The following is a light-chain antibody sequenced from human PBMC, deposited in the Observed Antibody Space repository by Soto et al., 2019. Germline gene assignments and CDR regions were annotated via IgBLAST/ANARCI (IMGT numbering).Light chain of an antibody. Sequence: QSVLTQSPSASASLGASVKLTCTLSSGHSNYVIAWHQQQPEKGPRYLMKLNSDGSHSKGDGIPDRFSGSSSGAERYLTISSLQSEDEADYYCQTWHTGIRVFGGGTKVTVL. CDR3: QTWHTGIRV. CDR1: SGHSNYV. CDR2: LNSDGSH. V-gene: IGLV4-69*01. J-gene: IGLJ2*01.